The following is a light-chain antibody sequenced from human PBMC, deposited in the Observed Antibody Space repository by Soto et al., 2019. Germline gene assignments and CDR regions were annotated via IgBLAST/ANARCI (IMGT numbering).Light chain of an antibody. V-gene: IGKV3-15*01. Sequence: EIVMTQSPATLSVSPGERATLSCRASQSVSSNLAWYQQKPGQAPRLLIYGASTRATGIPARFSGSGSGTEFTLTISSLQSEDFAAYYCQQYNNWPPANTFGQGTKLEIK. J-gene: IGKJ2*01. CDR2: GAS. CDR1: QSVSSN. CDR3: QQYNNWPPANT.